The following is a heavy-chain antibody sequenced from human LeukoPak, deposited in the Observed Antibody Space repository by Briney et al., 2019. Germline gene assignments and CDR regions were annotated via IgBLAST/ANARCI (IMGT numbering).Heavy chain of an antibody. J-gene: IGHJ4*02. Sequence: GASLQISCKGSGSSFTSYWIGWVRQLPGKGLEWMGIIYPGDSDTRYSPSFQGQVTISADKSISTAYLQWSSLKASDTAMYYCARHDYYDSSGYSLIDYWGQGTLVTVSS. CDR1: GSSFTSYW. CDR2: IYPGDSDT. V-gene: IGHV5-51*01. CDR3: ARHDYYDSSGYSLIDY. D-gene: IGHD3-22*01.